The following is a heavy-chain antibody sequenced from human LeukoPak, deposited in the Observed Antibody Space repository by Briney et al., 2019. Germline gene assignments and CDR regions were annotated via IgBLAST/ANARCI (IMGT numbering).Heavy chain of an antibody. CDR2: ISSSSSYI. V-gene: IGHV3-21*01. CDR1: GFTFSSYS. CDR3: ARSPDRYRIVGALGVDY. J-gene: IGHJ4*02. D-gene: IGHD1-26*01. Sequence: KSGGSLRLSCAASGFTFSSYSMNWVRQAPGKGLEWVSSISSSSSYIYYAGSVKGRFTISRDNAKNSLYLQMNSLRAEDTAVYYCARSPDRYRIVGALGVDYWGQGTLVTVSS.